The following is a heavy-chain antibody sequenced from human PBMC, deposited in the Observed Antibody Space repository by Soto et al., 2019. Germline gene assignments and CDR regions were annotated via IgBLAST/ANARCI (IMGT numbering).Heavy chain of an antibody. CDR2: INHSGST. Sequence: SETLSLTCAFYGGSFSGYYWSLIRQPPGKGLEWIGEINHSGSTNYNPSLKSRVTISVDTSKNQFSLKLSSVTAADTAVYYCARAKKEIRWYYYYYMDVWGKGTTVTVSS. D-gene: IGHD2-15*01. CDR1: GGSFSGYY. CDR3: ARAKKEIRWYYYYYMDV. V-gene: IGHV4-34*01. J-gene: IGHJ6*03.